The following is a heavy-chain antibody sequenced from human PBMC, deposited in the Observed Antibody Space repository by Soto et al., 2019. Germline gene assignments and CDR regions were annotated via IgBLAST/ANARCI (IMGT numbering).Heavy chain of an antibody. D-gene: IGHD2-15*01. CDR1: GYTFTSYG. CDR2: ISAYNGNT. J-gene: IGHJ2*01. CDR3: AVVARGSGWYFDL. Sequence: ASVKVSCKASGYTFTSYGISWVRQAPGQGLEWMGWISAYNGNTNYAQKLQGRVTMTKDTSTDTAYMELSSLRSEDTAVYYCAVVARGSGWYFDLWGRGTLVTVSS. V-gene: IGHV1-18*01.